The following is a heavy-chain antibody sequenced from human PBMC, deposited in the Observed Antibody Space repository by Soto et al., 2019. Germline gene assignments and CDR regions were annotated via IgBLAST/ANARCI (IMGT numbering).Heavy chain of an antibody. J-gene: IGHJ4*02. CDR1: WDSVSSNNAA. CDR3: ARSVYDTSWTLFDY. CDR2: TYYKSKWYF. Sequence: SQTLSLTCAISWDSVSSNNAAWNWIRQSPSRGLEWLGRTYYKSKWYFDYALSVKGRITINPDTSKNQFSLHLNSVTPEDTGMYYCARSVYDTSWTLFDYWGQGTLVTVSS. D-gene: IGHD2-2*01. V-gene: IGHV6-1*01.